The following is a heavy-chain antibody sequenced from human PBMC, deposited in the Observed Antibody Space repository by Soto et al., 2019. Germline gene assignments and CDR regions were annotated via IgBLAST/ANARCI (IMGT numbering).Heavy chain of an antibody. CDR1: GFTVSSNY. D-gene: IGHD3-9*01. CDR3: ARGVFSDFLTGYYRVKTNFDY. CDR2: IYSGGST. V-gene: IGHV3-53*04. J-gene: IGHJ4*02. Sequence: GGSLRLSCAASGFTVSSNYMSWVRQAPGKGLEGVSVIYSGGSTYYADSVKGRFTISIHNSKNTLYLQMNSLRAEDTAVYYCARGVFSDFLTGYYRVKTNFDYWVEGPVVTVSS.